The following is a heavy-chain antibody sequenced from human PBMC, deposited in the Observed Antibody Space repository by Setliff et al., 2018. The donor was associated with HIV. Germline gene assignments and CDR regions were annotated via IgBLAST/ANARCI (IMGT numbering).Heavy chain of an antibody. D-gene: IGHD1-26*01. CDR1: GFSVSSNY. V-gene: IGHV3-53*01. CDR3: AKPVGPSTWYFDL. CDR2: IYSGGTT. J-gene: IGHJ2*01. Sequence: GGSLRLSCAASGFSVSSNYMSWVRRAPGKGLEWVSVIYSGGTTVYADSVKGRFTISRDNSKRTLYLQMNSLKVEDTAVYYCAKPVGPSTWYFDLWGRGSLVTVSS.